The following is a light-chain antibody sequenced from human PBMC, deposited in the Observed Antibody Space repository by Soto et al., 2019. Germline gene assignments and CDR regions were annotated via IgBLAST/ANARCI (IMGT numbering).Light chain of an antibody. Sequence: DIQMTQSPSSVSASVGDRVTITCRASQGISSWLARYQQKPGKAPNFLIYAASSLQSGVPSRFSGSGSGTDFTLTISSLQPEDFATYYCQQAYSFPITFGQGTRLEIK. CDR1: QGISSW. J-gene: IGKJ5*01. CDR3: QQAYSFPIT. V-gene: IGKV1-12*01. CDR2: AAS.